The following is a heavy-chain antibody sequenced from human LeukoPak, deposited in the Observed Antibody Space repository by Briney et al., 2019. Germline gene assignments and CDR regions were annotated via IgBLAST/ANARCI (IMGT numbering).Heavy chain of an antibody. CDR3: ATFYGSGTGGAFDI. J-gene: IGHJ3*02. CDR2: IYSSGGT. Sequence: GGSLRLSCAASGFTVSINYMSWVRQAPGKGLEWGSVIYSSGGTSYADSVKGRFTISRDNSKNTLSLQMNSLRAEDTAVYYCATFYGSGTGGAFDIWGQGTMVTVSS. D-gene: IGHD3-10*01. CDR1: GFTVSINY. V-gene: IGHV3-53*01.